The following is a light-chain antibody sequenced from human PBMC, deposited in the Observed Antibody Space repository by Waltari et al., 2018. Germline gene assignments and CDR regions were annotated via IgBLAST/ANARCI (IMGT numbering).Light chain of an antibody. CDR1: QSVSSN. V-gene: IGKV3-15*01. CDR3: QQYNNWPLT. J-gene: IGKJ4*01. Sequence: EIVMTQSPATLSVSPVETATLSCRASQSVSSNLAWYQQNPGQAPRLLIYGGSTRTTGIPARFSGSGSGTDFTLTISSLQSEDFAVYYCQQYNNWPLTFGGGTKVEIK. CDR2: GGS.